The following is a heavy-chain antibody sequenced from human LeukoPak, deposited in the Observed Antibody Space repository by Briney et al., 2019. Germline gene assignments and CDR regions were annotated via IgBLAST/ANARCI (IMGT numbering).Heavy chain of an antibody. D-gene: IGHD3-10*01. CDR2: IKQDGSEK. CDR1: GFTFSSYW. V-gene: IGHV3-7*01. Sequence: GGSLRLSCAASGFTFSSYWMSWVRQAPGKGLEWVANIKQDGSEKYYVDSVKGRFTISRDNAKNSLYLQMNSLRAEATAVYYCARDISARSSISDYWGQGTLVTVSS. J-gene: IGHJ4*02. CDR3: ARDISARSSISDY.